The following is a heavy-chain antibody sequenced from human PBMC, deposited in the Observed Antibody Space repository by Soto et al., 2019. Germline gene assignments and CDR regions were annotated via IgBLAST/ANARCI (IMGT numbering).Heavy chain of an antibody. V-gene: IGHV1-3*01. Sequence: ASVKVSCKASGYTFTSYAMHWVRQAPGQRLEWMGWINAGNGNTKYSQKFQGRVTIIRDTAASTAYMELSSLRSEDTAVYYCATRQVVAGTNDYYYGMDVWGQGTTVTVSS. CDR1: GYTFTSYA. J-gene: IGHJ6*02. CDR3: ATRQVVAGTNDYYYGMDV. CDR2: INAGNGNT. D-gene: IGHD6-19*01.